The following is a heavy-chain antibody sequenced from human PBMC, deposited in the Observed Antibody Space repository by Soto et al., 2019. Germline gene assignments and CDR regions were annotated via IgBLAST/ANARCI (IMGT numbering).Heavy chain of an antibody. CDR1: GGSFSGYY. V-gene: IGHV4-34*01. CDR3: ARPAARYYYYYMDV. J-gene: IGHJ6*03. D-gene: IGHD6-6*01. Sequence: QVQLQQWGAGLLKPSETLSLTCAVYGGSFSGYYWSWIRQPPGKGLEWIGEINHSGSTNYNPSLKSRVTISVDTSKNQFSLKLSSVTAADTAVYYCARPAARYYYYYMDVWGKGTTVTVSS. CDR2: INHSGST.